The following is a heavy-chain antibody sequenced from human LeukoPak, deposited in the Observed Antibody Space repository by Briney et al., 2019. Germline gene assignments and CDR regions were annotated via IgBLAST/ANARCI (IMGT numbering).Heavy chain of an antibody. D-gene: IGHD3-16*02. CDR1: GGSLSNYY. V-gene: IGHV4-59*12. J-gene: IGHJ4*02. CDR3: ARGAYDYVWGSYRRFYYFDY. CDR2: IYYSGST. Sequence: SETLSLTCTVSGGSLSNYYWSWIRQPPGKGLEWIGYIYYSGSTNYNPSLKSRVTISVDTSKNQFSLKLSSVTAADTAVYYCARGAYDYVWGSYRRFYYFDYWGQGTLVTVSS.